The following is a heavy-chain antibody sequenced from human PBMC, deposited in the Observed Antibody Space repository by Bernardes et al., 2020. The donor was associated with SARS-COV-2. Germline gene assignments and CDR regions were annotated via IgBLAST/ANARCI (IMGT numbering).Heavy chain of an antibody. V-gene: IGHV3-30*18. D-gene: IGHD3-16*01. CDR3: AKEAAFGTDFDY. CDR1: GFTFSSYG. Sequence: GGSLRLSCAASGFTFSSYGMHWVRQAPGKGLEWVAVISYDGSNKYYADSVKGRFTISRDNSKNTLYLQMNSLRAEDTAVYYCAKEAAFGTDFDYWGQGTLVTVSS. J-gene: IGHJ4*02. CDR2: ISYDGSNK.